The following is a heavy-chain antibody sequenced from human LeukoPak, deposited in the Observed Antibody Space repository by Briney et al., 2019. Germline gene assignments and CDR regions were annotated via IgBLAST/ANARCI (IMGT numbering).Heavy chain of an antibody. CDR1: GFTFDDYA. CDR3: AKASMVRGVITFDAFDI. D-gene: IGHD3-10*01. V-gene: IGHV3-9*01. J-gene: IGHJ3*02. CDR2: ISWNSGSI. Sequence: GGSLRLSCAASGFTFDDYAMHWVRQAPGKGLEWVSGISWNSGSIGYADSVKGRFTISRENAKNSLYLQMNSLRAEDTALYYCAKASMVRGVITFDAFDIWGQGTMVTVSS.